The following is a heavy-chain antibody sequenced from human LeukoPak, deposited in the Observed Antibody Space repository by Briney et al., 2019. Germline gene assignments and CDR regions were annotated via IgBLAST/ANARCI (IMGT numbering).Heavy chain of an antibody. J-gene: IGHJ4*02. CDR1: GFTSSTYW. CDR2: INQDGSVK. D-gene: IGHD6-19*01. CDR3: AKFPSYSSGWSDY. V-gene: IGHV3-7*03. Sequence: GGSLRLSCAASGFTSSTYWMSWVRQAPGKGLEWVANINQDGSVKYYVDSVKGRFTISRDNAKNSVYLQMNSLRAEDTAVYYCAKFPSYSSGWSDYWGQGTLVTVSS.